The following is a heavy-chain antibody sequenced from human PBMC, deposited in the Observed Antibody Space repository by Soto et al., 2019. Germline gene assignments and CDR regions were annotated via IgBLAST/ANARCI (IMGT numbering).Heavy chain of an antibody. J-gene: IGHJ4*02. CDR1: GYTFSDSA. Sequence: EVQLVESGGGLVQPGGSLKLFCAASGYTFSDSAMHWVRQASGKGLEWVGRSRRKANSYATVYAASMKGRFTISRDDSKNTAYLQMDSLKTEDTGVYYCARLWSERATNFDYWGQGTLVSVSS. CDR3: ARLWSERATNFDY. CDR2: SRRKANSYAT. D-gene: IGHD1-26*01. V-gene: IGHV3-73*02.